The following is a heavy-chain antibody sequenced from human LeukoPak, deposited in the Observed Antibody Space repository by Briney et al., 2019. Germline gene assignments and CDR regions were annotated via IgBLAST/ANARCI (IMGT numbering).Heavy chain of an antibody. CDR1: GFTFRNYV. V-gene: IGHV3-23*01. J-gene: IGHJ4*02. Sequence: PGGSRRLSCAASGFTFRNYVMNWVRQAPGKGLECVSAICGTDGTTFYAAFVKGRFTTSRDNSRNTLYLQMNSLRAEDTAVYYCTKRIDGAGSYYIDFWGQGTVVTVSS. CDR2: ICGTDGTT. CDR3: TKRIDGAGSYYIDF. D-gene: IGHD3-10*01.